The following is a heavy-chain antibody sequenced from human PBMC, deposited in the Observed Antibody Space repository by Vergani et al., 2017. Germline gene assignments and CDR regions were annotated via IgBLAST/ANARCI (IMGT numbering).Heavy chain of an antibody. J-gene: IGHJ3*02. V-gene: IGHV4-34*01. D-gene: IGHD2-15*01. CDR2: INHSGST. CDR1: GGSFSGYY. Sequence: QVQLPQWGAGLLKPSETLSLTCAVYGGSFSGYYWSWIRQPPGKGLEWIGEINHSGSTKNNPSLKSRVTISVDTSKNQFSLKLSSVTAADTAVYYCAREGCSGGSCFGAFDIWGQGTMVTVSS. CDR3: AREGCSGGSCFGAFDI.